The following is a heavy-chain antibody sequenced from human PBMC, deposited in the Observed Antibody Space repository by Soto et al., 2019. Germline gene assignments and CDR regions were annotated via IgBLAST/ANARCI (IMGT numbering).Heavy chain of an antibody. CDR2: ISYDGSNK. CDR1: GFTFSSYG. V-gene: IGHV3-30*18. D-gene: IGHD3-3*01. Sequence: GGSLRLSCAASGFTFSSYGMHWVRQAPGKGLEWVAVISYDGSNKYYADSVKGRFTISRDSSKNTLYLQMNSLRAEDTAVYYCAKDRGYYDFWSGSYYYYGMDVWGQGTTVTVSS. CDR3: AKDRGYYDFWSGSYYYYGMDV. J-gene: IGHJ6*02.